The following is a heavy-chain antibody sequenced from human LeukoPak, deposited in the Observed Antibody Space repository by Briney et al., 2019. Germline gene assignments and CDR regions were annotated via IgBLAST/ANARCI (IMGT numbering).Heavy chain of an antibody. CDR1: GLAFSEYW. CDR2: ISNDGGST. J-gene: IGHJ4*02. V-gene: IGHV3-74*03. D-gene: IGHD1-14*01. CDR3: TSGIGTYDY. Sequence: SGGSLRLSCAVSGLAFSEYWMHWVRQDAGKGLVWVAGISNDGGSTEYADFVKGRCTISRDNAKNTLYLQMNSLTVDDTAVYYCTSGIGTYDYWGLGAQVTVSS.